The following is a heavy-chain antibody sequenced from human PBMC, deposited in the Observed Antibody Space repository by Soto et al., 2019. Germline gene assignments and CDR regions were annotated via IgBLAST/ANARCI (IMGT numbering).Heavy chain of an antibody. CDR1: GFTFSNYA. Sequence: QVQLVESGGGVVQPGRSLRLSCAASGFTFSNYAMHWVRQAPGKGLDWVALISYDGNDKYYADSVKGRFTISRDHSKNKLSLQMNNLRAEDTAGYYCGRAPHRLGGFWFDPWGQGTLVTVSS. CDR2: ISYDGNDK. V-gene: IGHV3-30-3*01. J-gene: IGHJ5*02. D-gene: IGHD1-26*01. CDR3: GRAPHRLGGFWFDP.